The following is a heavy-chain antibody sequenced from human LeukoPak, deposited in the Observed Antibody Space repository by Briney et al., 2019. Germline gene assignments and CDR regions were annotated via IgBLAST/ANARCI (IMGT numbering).Heavy chain of an antibody. D-gene: IGHD2/OR15-2a*01. J-gene: IGHJ4*02. V-gene: IGHV3-23*01. CDR2: ISGSAGST. CDR1: RFTFSSYA. Sequence: GGSLRLSCAASRFTFSSYAMSWVRQAPGKGLEWVSTISGSAGSTYYADSVKGRFTISRDNSKNTLFLQMNSLRAEDTAVYYCAAFDFDHWGQGTLVTVSS. CDR3: AAFDFDH.